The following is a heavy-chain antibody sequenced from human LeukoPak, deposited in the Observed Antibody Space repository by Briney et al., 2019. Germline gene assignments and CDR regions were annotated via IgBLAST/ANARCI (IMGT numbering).Heavy chain of an antibody. CDR3: AKDQGTAAVLDH. Sequence: GGSLKLSCAASGFTFSGSAMHWVRQASGKGLEWVGRIRSKANSYATAYAASVKGRFTISRDDSKNTAYLQMNSLRTEDTGVYYCAKDQGTAAVLDHWGQGTLVTVSS. J-gene: IGHJ4*02. CDR1: GFTFSGSA. CDR2: IRSKANSYAT. D-gene: IGHD2-2*01. V-gene: IGHV3-73*01.